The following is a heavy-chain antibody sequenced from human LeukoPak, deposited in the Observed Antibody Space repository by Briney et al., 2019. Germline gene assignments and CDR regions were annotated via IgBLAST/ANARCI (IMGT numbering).Heavy chain of an antibody. Sequence: PGGSLRLSCAASGFTFSDYYMSWIRQAPGKGLEWVSYISSSGSYTNYADSVKGRFTISRDNAKNSLYLQMNSLRAEDTAVYYCARHGLELNWFDPWGQGTLVTVSS. CDR3: ARHGLELNWFDP. D-gene: IGHD1-7*01. CDR1: GFTFSDYY. CDR2: ISSSGSYT. V-gene: IGHV3-11*06. J-gene: IGHJ5*02.